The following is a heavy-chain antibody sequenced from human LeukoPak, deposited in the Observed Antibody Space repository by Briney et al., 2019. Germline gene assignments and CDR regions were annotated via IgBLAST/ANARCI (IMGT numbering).Heavy chain of an antibody. Sequence: LSQTLSLTCAISGDSVSSNSVTWNWIRQSPSRGLEWLGRTYYRSTWYNDYAVSVRGRITVNPDTSKNQFFLHLNSVTPEDTAVYYCARRLTQYDCFDPWGQGTLVTVSS. D-gene: IGHD2-2*01. CDR3: ARRLTQYDCFDP. V-gene: IGHV6-1*01. CDR1: GDSVSSNSVT. J-gene: IGHJ5*02. CDR2: TYYRSTWYN.